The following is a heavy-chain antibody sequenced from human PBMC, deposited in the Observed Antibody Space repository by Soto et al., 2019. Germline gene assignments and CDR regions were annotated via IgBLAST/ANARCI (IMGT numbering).Heavy chain of an antibody. CDR3: AKDRGYYDSEIDAFHI. Sequence: GGSLRLACASSGFTFSSYAMSLVRQTPGRGRWLVSAISGSGGSTYYADSVKGRLTISRDNSKNTLYLQMNSLRAEDTAVYYCAKDRGYYDSEIDAFHIWGQGTMVTVSS. J-gene: IGHJ3*02. CDR1: GFTFSSYA. D-gene: IGHD3-22*01. V-gene: IGHV3-23*01. CDR2: ISGSGGST.